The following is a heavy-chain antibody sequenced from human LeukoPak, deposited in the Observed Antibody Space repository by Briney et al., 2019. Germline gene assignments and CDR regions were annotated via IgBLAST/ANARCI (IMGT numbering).Heavy chain of an antibody. CDR2: ICWYRGSI. Sequence: GGSLRLSCAASGFTFDDYALHWGRPAPGEGLEWVSGICWYRGSISYADSVKGRFTLSRDNAKNYLYLQMDRLRAEGKGLYYCAKDVRAVVGSPDYWGRGTLVSVSS. D-gene: IGHD6-19*01. CDR3: AKDVRAVVGSPDY. V-gene: IGHV3-9*01. CDR1: GFTFDDYA. J-gene: IGHJ4*02.